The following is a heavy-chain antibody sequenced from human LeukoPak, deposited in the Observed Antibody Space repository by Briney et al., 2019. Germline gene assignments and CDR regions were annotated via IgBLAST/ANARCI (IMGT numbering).Heavy chain of an antibody. CDR3: AKLHYIVVVPAANFDY. D-gene: IGHD2-2*01. CDR1: GSTFSSYA. J-gene: IGHJ4*02. CDR2: ISGSGGST. Sequence: GGSLRLSCAASGSTFSSYAMSRVRQAPGKGLEWVSAISGSGGSTYYADSVKGRFTISRDNSKNTLYLQMNSLRAEDTAVYYCAKLHYIVVVPAANFDYWGQGTLVTVSS. V-gene: IGHV3-23*01.